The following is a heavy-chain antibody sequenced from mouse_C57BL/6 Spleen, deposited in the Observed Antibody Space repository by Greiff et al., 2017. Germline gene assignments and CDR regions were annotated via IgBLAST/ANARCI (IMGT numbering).Heavy chain of an antibody. CDR2: ISDGGSYT. CDR1: GFTFSSYA. J-gene: IGHJ1*03. V-gene: IGHV5-4*01. Sequence: DVKLVESGGGLVKPGGSLKLSCAASGFTFSSYAMSWVRQTPEKRLEWVATISDGGSYTYYPDNVKGRFTISRDNAKNNLYLQMSHLKSEDTAMYYCARDRLHWYFDVWGTGTTVTVSS. CDR3: ARDRLHWYFDV.